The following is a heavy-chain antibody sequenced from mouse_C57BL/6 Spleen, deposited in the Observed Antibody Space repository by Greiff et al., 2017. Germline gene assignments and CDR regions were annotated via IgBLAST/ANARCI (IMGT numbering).Heavy chain of an antibody. D-gene: IGHD3-2*02. J-gene: IGHJ2*01. CDR3: ASGSSGYGY. Sequence: QVQLQQPGAELVRPGSSVKLSCKASGYTFTSYWMDWVKQRPGQGLEWIGNIYPSDSETHYNQKFKDKATLTVDKSSSTAYMQLSSLTSEDSAVYYCASGSSGYGYWGQGTTLTVSS. V-gene: IGHV1-61*01. CDR2: IYPSDSET. CDR1: GYTFTSYW.